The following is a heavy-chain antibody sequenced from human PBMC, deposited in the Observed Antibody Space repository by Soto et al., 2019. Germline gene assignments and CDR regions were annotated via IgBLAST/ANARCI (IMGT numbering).Heavy chain of an antibody. J-gene: IGHJ5*02. Sequence: QALAVTDALCWASLSSNMAAWNCIRQSPSRGLEWLGRTYYRSKWYNDYAVSVKSRITINPDSSKNQFSLQLNSVTPEDTAVYYCARGTLRISYSSRHNWFDPWGQGTLVTVSS. CDR2: TYYRSKWYN. CDR1: WASLSSNMAA. CDR3: ARGTLRISYSSRHNWFDP. V-gene: IGHV6-1*01. D-gene: IGHD6-13*01.